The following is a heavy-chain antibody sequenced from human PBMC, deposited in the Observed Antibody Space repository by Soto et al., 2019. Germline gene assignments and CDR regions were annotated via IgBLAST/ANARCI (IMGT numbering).Heavy chain of an antibody. J-gene: IGHJ4*02. D-gene: IGHD3-16*02. CDR3: AKANLYYYCICGSYRYFDN. Sequence: EVQLLESGGGLVQPGGSLRLSCAASGFPFSSYAMSWVRQAPGKGLEWVSAISGSGGSTYYADSVKGRFTISRDHSKNSLYLQMNSLRADDTAVYYCAKANLYYYCICGSYRYFDNWGQGTLVTVSA. CDR2: ISGSGGST. V-gene: IGHV3-23*01. CDR1: GFPFSSYA.